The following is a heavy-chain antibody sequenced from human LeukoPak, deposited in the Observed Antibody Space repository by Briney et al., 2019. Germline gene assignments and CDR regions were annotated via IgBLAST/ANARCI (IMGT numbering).Heavy chain of an antibody. CDR2: IYYSGST. CDR3: ARGSMGRWLQLFDY. V-gene: IGHV4-59*01. J-gene: IGHJ4*02. CDR1: GGSISSYY. Sequence: SETLSLTCTVSGGSISSYYWSWIRQPPGKGLEWIGYIYYSGSTNYNPSLKSRVTISVDTSKNQFSLKLSSVTAADTAVYYCARGSMGRWLQLFDYWGQGTLVTVSS. D-gene: IGHD5-24*01.